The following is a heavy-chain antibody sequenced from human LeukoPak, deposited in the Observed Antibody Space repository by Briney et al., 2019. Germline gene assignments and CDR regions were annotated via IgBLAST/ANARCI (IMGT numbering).Heavy chain of an antibody. CDR2: ISSSSSYI. Sequence: GGSLRLSCAASGFTFSDYGMHWVRQAPGKGLEWVSSISSSSSYIYYADSVKGRFTISRDNAKDSLYLQMNSLRAEDTAVYYCARDSVYSGSSDYWGQGTLVTVSS. J-gene: IGHJ4*02. CDR1: GFTFSDYG. CDR3: ARDSVYSGSSDY. D-gene: IGHD1-26*01. V-gene: IGHV3-21*01.